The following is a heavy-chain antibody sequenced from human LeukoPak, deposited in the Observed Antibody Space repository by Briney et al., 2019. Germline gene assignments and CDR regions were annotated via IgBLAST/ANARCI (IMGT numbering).Heavy chain of an antibody. CDR3: ARDSSGSYYNVYDYGMDV. D-gene: IGHD3-10*01. J-gene: IGHJ6*04. CDR2: INHSGST. Sequence: PSETLSLTCAVYGGSFSGYYWSWIRQPPGKGLEWIGEINHSGSTNYNPSLKSRVTISVDTSKNQFSLKLSSVTAADTAVYYCARDSSGSYYNVYDYGMDVWGKGTTVTVSS. CDR1: GGSFSGYY. V-gene: IGHV4-34*01.